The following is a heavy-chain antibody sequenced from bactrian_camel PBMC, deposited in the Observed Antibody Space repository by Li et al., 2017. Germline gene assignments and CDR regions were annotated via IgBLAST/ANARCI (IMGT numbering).Heavy chain of an antibody. Sequence: HVQLVESGGGSVQAGGSLRLSCVASGYTTRCSSENWYRQAPGEQRELVSSIVSDGSMTFYAEPVKGRFTISQDNAKNTVYLQMNSLKSEDSAMYHCAADLGYYNDSTGPGTQVTVS. CDR2: IVSDGSMT. V-gene: IGHV3S6*01. J-gene: IGHJ4*01. CDR1: GYTTRCSS. D-gene: IGHD4*01.